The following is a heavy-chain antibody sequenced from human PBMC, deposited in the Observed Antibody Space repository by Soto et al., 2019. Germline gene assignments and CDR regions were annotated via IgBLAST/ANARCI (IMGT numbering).Heavy chain of an antibody. V-gene: IGHV3-23*01. Sequence: GGSLRLSCAASGFTFSSYAMSWARQAPGKGLEWVSAISGSGGSTYYADSVKGRFTISRDNSKNTLYLQMNSLRAEDTAVYYCAKDLITMIVVVIRGFDYWGQGTLVTVYS. CDR1: GFTFSSYA. D-gene: IGHD3-22*01. CDR2: ISGSGGST. J-gene: IGHJ4*02. CDR3: AKDLITMIVVVIRGFDY.